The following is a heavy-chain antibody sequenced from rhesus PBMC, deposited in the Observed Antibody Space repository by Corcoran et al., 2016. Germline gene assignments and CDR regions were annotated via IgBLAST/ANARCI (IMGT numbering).Heavy chain of an antibody. CDR2: IRNKANSYTT. D-gene: IGHD6-25*01. CDR1: GFTFSNYY. Sequence: EVQLVQSGAEVKKPGASVKISCKASGFTFSNYYMHWVRQAQGKGLEWVSLIRNKANSYTTEYAAAVKGRFTISRDDSKNTLYLQMSSLKTEDTALYYCTKLAHSGSWNFNFDYWGQGVLVTVSS. CDR3: TKLAHSGSWNFNFDY. V-gene: IGHV3-13*01. J-gene: IGHJ4*01.